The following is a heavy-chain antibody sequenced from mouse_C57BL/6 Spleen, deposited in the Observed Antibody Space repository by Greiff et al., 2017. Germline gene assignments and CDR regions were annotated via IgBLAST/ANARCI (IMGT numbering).Heavy chain of an antibody. Sequence: VQLQQSGAELVRPGASVKMSCTASGFTFTNYYMGWVKQRPEQGLEWIGNIDPANGNTTYDPKFKGKATITADKSSNTAYMQLSSLTSEDSAIYYCARYYGRYVNYWGQGTTLTVSS. CDR3: ARYYGRYVNY. CDR1: GFTFTNYY. V-gene: IGHV14-3*01. D-gene: IGHD2-1*01. CDR2: IDPANGNT. J-gene: IGHJ2*01.